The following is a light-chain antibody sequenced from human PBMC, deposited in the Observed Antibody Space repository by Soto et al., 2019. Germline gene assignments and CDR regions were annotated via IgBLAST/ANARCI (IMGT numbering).Light chain of an antibody. CDR2: DAS. J-gene: IGKJ5*01. Sequence: IVLTQSPATLSLSPGERATLSCRASQSVRSYFAWSQQKPGRATRLLIYDASNRATGIPARFSGSGYGKASPLTIRRPEPADFAAYPCQQTRHSPPIKFGQGTRLEI. V-gene: IGKV3-11*01. CDR3: QQTRHSPPIK. CDR1: QSVRSY.